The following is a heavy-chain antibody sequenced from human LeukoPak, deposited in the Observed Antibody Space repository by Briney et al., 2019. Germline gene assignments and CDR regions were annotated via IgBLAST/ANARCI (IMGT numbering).Heavy chain of an antibody. CDR1: GYTFTSYG. D-gene: IGHD2-2*01. V-gene: IGHV1-2*02. CDR2: INPNSGGT. J-gene: IGHJ4*02. CDR3: ARGRGVPAATGNKLYYFDY. Sequence: ASVKVSCKASGYTFTSYGISWVRQAPGQGLEWMGWINPNSGGTNYAQKFQGRVTMTRDTSISTAYMELSRLRSDDTAVYYCARGRGVPAATGNKLYYFDYWGQGTLVTVSS.